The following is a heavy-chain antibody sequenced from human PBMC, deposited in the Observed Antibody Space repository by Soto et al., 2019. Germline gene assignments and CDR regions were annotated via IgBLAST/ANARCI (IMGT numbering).Heavy chain of an antibody. Sequence: PSETLSLTCTVSGGSISSSSYYWGWTRQPPGKGLEWIGIIYYSGSTYYNPSLKSRVIISADTSKNQFSLKLTSVTAADTVFYYCARGYDILTGPPDYWGQGTLVTVSS. D-gene: IGHD3-9*01. CDR1: GGSISSSSYY. V-gene: IGHV4-39*01. CDR2: IYYSGST. CDR3: ARGYDILTGPPDY. J-gene: IGHJ4*02.